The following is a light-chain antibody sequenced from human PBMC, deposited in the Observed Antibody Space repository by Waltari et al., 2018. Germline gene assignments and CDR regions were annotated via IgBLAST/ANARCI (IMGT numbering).Light chain of an antibody. CDR3: SSQSSDNVVL. Sequence: QSALTQPASVSVSPGQSITLSCPGISSDVGSYSSVPWYQDHPGQGPKVIIYDVSDRPSGVSARFSGSKSGNTASLTISGLQAEDEADYYCSSQSSDNVVLFGGGTKVTVL. V-gene: IGLV2-14*03. CDR2: DVS. J-gene: IGLJ3*02. CDR1: SSDVGSYSS.